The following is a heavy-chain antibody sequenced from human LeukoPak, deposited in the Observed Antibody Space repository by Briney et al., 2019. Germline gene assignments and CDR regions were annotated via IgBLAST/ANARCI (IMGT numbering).Heavy chain of an antibody. V-gene: IGHV3-23*01. CDR3: ATHLSGWKERDAFDI. J-gene: IGHJ3*02. CDR2: ISSSGGST. CDR1: GFTFSSYA. Sequence: QPGGSLRLSCAASGFTFSSYAMSWVRQAPGKGLEWVSAISSSGGSTYYADSVKGRFTISRDNSKNTLYLQMNSLRAEDTAVYYCATHLSGWKERDAFDIWGQGTMVTVSS. D-gene: IGHD1-26*01.